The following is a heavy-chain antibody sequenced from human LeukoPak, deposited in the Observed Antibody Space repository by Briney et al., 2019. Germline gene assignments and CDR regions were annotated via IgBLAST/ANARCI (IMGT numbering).Heavy chain of an antibody. D-gene: IGHD3-9*01. CDR2: IIPIFGTA. J-gene: IGHJ4*02. V-gene: IGHV1-69*01. CDR1: GGTFSSYA. Sequence: SVKVSCKASGGTFSSYAISWVRQAPGQGLEWMGGIIPIFGTANYAQKFQGRVTITADESTSTAYLELRSLRSDDTAVYYCARVLTGYYRADYWGQGTLVTVSS. CDR3: ARVLTGYYRADY.